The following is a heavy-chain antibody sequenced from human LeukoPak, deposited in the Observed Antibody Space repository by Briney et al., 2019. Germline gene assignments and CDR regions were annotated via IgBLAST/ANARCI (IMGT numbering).Heavy chain of an antibody. J-gene: IGHJ6*03. Sequence: SVKVSCKASGGTFSSYAISWVRQAPGQGLEWMGGIIPIFGTANYAQKFQGRVTITTDESTSTAYMELSSLRSEDTAVHYCARNYRRGFYHYYYYMDVWGKGTTVTVSS. CDR2: IIPIFGTA. CDR1: GGTFSSYA. V-gene: IGHV1-69*05. D-gene: IGHD1-7*01. CDR3: ARNYRRGFYHYYYYMDV.